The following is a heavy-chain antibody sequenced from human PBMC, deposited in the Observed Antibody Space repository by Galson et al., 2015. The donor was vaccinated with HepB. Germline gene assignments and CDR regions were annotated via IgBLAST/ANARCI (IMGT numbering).Heavy chain of an antibody. J-gene: IGHJ5*02. Sequence: ETLSLTCTVSGGSISSYYWSWIRQPPGKGLEWIGYIYYSGSTNYNPSLKSRVTISVDTSKNQFSLKLSSVTAADTAVYYCARSGYCSGGSCYSWKGGWFDPWGQGTLVTVSS. V-gene: IGHV4-59*01. D-gene: IGHD2-15*01. CDR3: ARSGYCSGGSCYSWKGGWFDP. CDR1: GGSISSYY. CDR2: IYYSGST.